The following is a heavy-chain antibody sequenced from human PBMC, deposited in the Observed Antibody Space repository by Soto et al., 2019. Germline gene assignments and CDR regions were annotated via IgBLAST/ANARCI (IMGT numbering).Heavy chain of an antibody. J-gene: IGHJ6*02. D-gene: IGHD6-13*01. CDR2: IRSKAYGGTT. V-gene: IGHV3-49*03. CDR3: NSIAAAGNGYYYYGMDV. CDR1: GFTFGDYA. Sequence: SLRLSCTASGFTFGDYAMSWFRQAPGKGLEWVGFIRSKAYGGTTEYAASVKGRFTISRDDSKSIAYLQMNSLKTEDTAVYYCNSIAAAGNGYYYYGMDVWGQGTTVTVSS.